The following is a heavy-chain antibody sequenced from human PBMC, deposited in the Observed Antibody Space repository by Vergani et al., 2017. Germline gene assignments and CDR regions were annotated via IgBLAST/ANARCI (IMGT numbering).Heavy chain of an antibody. D-gene: IGHD5-18*01. CDR2: IIPIFGTA. J-gene: IGHJ6*03. V-gene: IGHV1-69*06. Sequence: QVQLVQSGAEVKKPGSSVKVSCKASGGTFSSYAISWVRQAPGQGLEWMGGIIPIFGTANYAQKFQGRVTMTRDTSISTAYMELSRLRSDDTAVYYCARGGYSYGPFVYYYYYMDVWGKGTTVTVSS. CDR1: GGTFSSYA. CDR3: ARGGYSYGPFVYYYYYMDV.